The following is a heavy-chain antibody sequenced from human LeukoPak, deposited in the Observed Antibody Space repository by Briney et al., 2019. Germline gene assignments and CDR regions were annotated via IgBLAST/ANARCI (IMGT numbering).Heavy chain of an antibody. D-gene: IGHD1-1*01. Sequence: GGSLRLSCRASRFSFSDYDMHWVRQAPGKGLEWVAVISSDGSRKHYGDSVKGRFTISRDNSESTLFLQMNSLRTDDTSVYFCAKYAYNWNAPDGFDMCGQGTMVIVSS. CDR1: RFSFSDYD. CDR2: ISSDGSRK. CDR3: AKYAYNWNAPDGFDM. V-gene: IGHV3-30*18. J-gene: IGHJ3*02.